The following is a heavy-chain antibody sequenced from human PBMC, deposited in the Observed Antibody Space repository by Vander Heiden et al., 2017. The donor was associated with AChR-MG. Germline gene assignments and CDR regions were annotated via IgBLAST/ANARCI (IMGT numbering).Heavy chain of an antibody. D-gene: IGHD3-10*01. CDR3: AREGGSGSWGFQH. CDR1: GFTVSSNY. CDR2: IYSGGST. J-gene: IGHJ1*01. V-gene: IGHV3-53*01. Sequence: EVQLVESGGGLIPPGGSLRLSCAASGFTVSSNYMGWVRQAPGKGLEWVSVIYSGGSTYYADSVKGRFTISRDNSKNTLYLQMNSPRAEDTAVYYCAREGGSGSWGFQHWGQGTLVTVSS.